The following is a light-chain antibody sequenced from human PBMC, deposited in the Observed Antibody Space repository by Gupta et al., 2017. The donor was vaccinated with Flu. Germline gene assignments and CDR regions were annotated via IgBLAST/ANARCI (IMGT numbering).Light chain of an antibody. V-gene: IGKV3-11*01. Sequence: DIGLTQSPSTLSASSGERATLSCRASQNVDTYITWYQQRPGQAPRLLIYDASTRATGIPARFSGSGSGTDFTLTISSLEPEDFAVYYCQQRSVWPPTFGQGTKVEI. CDR1: QNVDTY. J-gene: IGKJ1*01. CDR2: DAS. CDR3: QQRSVWPPT.